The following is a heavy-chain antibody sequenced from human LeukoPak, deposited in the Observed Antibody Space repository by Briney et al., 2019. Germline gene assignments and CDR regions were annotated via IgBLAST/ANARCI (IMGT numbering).Heavy chain of an antibody. CDR2: INHSGST. V-gene: IGHV4-34*01. CDR3: ARGRPYSSSWYPYQH. D-gene: IGHD6-13*01. Sequence: SETLSLTCAVYGGSFSGYYWSWIRQPPGKGLEWIGEINHSGSTNYNPSLKSRVTISVDTSKNQFSLKLRSVTAADTAVYYCARGRPYSSSWYPYQHWGQGTLVTVSS. J-gene: IGHJ1*01. CDR1: GGSFSGYY.